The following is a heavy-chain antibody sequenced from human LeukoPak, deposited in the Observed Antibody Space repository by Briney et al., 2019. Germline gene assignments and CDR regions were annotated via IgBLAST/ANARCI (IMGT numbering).Heavy chain of an antibody. CDR2: IYYSGST. CDR1: GGSISSSSYY. Sequence: SETLSLTCTVSGGSISSSSYYWGWIRQPPGKGLEWIGSIYYSGSTYYNPSLKSRVTISVDTSKNQFSLKLSSVTAADTAVDYCARIGSGWLRSDYWGQGTPVTVSS. J-gene: IGHJ4*02. D-gene: IGHD6-19*01. CDR3: ARIGSGWLRSDY. V-gene: IGHV4-39*01.